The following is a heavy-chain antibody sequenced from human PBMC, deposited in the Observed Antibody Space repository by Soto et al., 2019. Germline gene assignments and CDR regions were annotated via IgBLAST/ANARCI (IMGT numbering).Heavy chain of an antibody. Sequence: PSETLSLTCAVYGGSFSGYYWSWIRQPPGKGLEWIGEINHSGSTNYNPSLKSRVTISVDTSKNQFSLKLSSVTAADTAVYYCARGLKFGWHAMVTYYGMDVWGHGTTVTVSS. J-gene: IGHJ6*02. CDR2: INHSGST. D-gene: IGHD5-18*01. V-gene: IGHV4-34*01. CDR3: ARGLKFGWHAMVTYYGMDV. CDR1: GGSFSGYY.